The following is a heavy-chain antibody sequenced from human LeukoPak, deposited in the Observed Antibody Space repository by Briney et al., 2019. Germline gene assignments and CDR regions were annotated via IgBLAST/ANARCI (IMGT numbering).Heavy chain of an antibody. J-gene: IGHJ4*02. CDR1: GFTFSNYA. D-gene: IGHD1-26*01. CDR2: ISYEGSKK. CDR3: AKDRAEATRRSLDY. Sequence: GGSLRLSCAASGFTFSNYAMHWVRQAPGKGLEWVSVISYEGSKKYYADSVKGRFTISRDNSKNTVHLQMNSLSTEDTAVYYCAKDRAEATRRSLDYWGQGTLVTVSS. V-gene: IGHV3-30*04.